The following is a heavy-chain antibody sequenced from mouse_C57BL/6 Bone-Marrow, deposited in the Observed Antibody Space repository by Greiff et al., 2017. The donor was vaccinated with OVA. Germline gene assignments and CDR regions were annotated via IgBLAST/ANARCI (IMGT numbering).Heavy chain of an antibody. J-gene: IGHJ2*01. V-gene: IGHV3-6*01. CDR2: ISYDGSN. Sequence: EVQLQESGPGLVKPSQSLSLTCSVTGYSITSGYYWNWIRQFPGNKLEWMGYISYDGSNNYNPSLKNRISITRDTSKNQFFLKLNSVTTEDTATYYCARGGLPHFDYWGQGTTLTVSS. CDR3: ARGGLPHFDY. CDR1: GYSITSGYY.